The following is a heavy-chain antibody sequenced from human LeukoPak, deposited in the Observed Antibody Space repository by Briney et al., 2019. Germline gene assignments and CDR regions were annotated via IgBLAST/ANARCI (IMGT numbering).Heavy chain of an antibody. CDR3: ARTMPNYYDSSGYLIFDY. CDR1: GGTFSSYA. D-gene: IGHD3-22*01. Sequence: SVKVSCKASGGTFSSYAISWVRQAPGQGLEWMGRIIPILGIANYAQKFQGRVTITADKSTSTAYMELSSLRSEDTAVYYCARTMPNYYDSSGYLIFDYWGQGTLVTVSS. J-gene: IGHJ4*02. CDR2: IIPILGIA. V-gene: IGHV1-69*04.